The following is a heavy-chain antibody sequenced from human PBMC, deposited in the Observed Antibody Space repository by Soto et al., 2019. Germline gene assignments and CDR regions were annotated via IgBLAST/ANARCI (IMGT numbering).Heavy chain of an antibody. CDR3: ARVEGTRTTNFYHYMDL. CDR1: VGTFSDYN. J-gene: IGHJ6*03. Sequence: VQLVQSGAEVKRPGSSVKVSCKAPVGTFSDYNIAWVRQARGQGLEWMGRIIPKLGITNYAHKFQDRVRITADKATSTTYMELTSLRYEDTAVYFCARVEGTRTTNFYHYMDLWGEGTSVTVSS. V-gene: IGHV1-69*02. D-gene: IGHD2-8*01. CDR2: IIPKLGIT.